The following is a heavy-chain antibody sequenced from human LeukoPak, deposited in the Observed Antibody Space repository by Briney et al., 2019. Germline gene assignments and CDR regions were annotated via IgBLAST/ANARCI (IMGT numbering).Heavy chain of an antibody. CDR3: ARGGGTVFGVVIPPYYYYYGMDV. D-gene: IGHD3-3*01. Sequence: SETPSLTCTVSGGSISSYYWSWIRQPPGKGLEWIGYIYYSGSTNYNPSLKSRVTISVDTFKNQFSLKLSSVTAADTAVYYCARGGGTVFGVVIPPYYYYYGMDVWGQGTMVTVSS. V-gene: IGHV4-59*01. CDR2: IYYSGST. CDR1: GGSISSYY. J-gene: IGHJ6*02.